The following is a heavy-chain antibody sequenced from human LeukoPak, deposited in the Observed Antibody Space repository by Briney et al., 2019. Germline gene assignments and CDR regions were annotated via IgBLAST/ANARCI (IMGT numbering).Heavy chain of an antibody. V-gene: IGHV4-59*12. CDR3: ARDRYGGGACYPPPGFDP. D-gene: IGHD2-21*01. CDR1: GGSISSYY. J-gene: IGHJ5*02. Sequence: SETLSLTCTVSGGSISSYYWSWIRQPPGKGLEWIGYIYYSGSTYYNPSLKSRVTISVDTSKNQFSLKLSSVTAADTAVYYCARDRYGGGACYPPPGFDPWGQGTLVTVSS. CDR2: IYYSGST.